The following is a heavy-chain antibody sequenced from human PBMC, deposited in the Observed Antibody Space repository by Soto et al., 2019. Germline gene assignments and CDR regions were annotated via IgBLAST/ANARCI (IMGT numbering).Heavy chain of an antibody. CDR1: GFTFTSYG. Sequence: QAHLVESGGGVVQPGRSLRLSCAASGFTFTSYGMHWVRQAPGTRLEWVAVISYDGGLKHYADSVKGRFTISSDNSKNMVLLQMNSLRAEDTAVYYCVSDRGYGHASVPYSWGQGTLVSVSS. V-gene: IGHV3-30*03. D-gene: IGHD5-18*01. J-gene: IGHJ4*02. CDR3: VSDRGYGHASVPYS. CDR2: ISYDGGLK.